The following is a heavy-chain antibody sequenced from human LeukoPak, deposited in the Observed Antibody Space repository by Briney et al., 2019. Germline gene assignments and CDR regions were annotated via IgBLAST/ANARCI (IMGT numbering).Heavy chain of an antibody. D-gene: IGHD3-16*02. CDR3: ARAVRSDY. V-gene: IGHV3-23*01. J-gene: IGHJ4*02. CDR1: GFIFSSHV. Sequence: GGSLRLSCAASGFIFSSHVMSWVRQAPGKGLEWVSTISGNGGRTYDADSVKGRFTISRDNSKSTLYLQMNSLGAEDTAVYYCARAVRSDYWGQGTLVTVSS. CDR2: ISGNGGRT.